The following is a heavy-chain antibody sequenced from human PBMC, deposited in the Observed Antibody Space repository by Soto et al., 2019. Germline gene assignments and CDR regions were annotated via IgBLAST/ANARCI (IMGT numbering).Heavy chain of an antibody. V-gene: IGHV1-18*04. CDR1: GYTFTSYV. J-gene: IGHJ6*02. Sequence: ASVKVSCKASGYTFTSYVISWVRQAPGQGLEWMGWISAYNGHTNYPQKLQGRVTMTTDTSTSTAYMELRSLRSDDTAVYYCARDFPITMVRGVPPMIGMDGWGQGTTVTVSS. CDR2: ISAYNGHT. CDR3: ARDFPITMVRGVPPMIGMDG. D-gene: IGHD3-10*01.